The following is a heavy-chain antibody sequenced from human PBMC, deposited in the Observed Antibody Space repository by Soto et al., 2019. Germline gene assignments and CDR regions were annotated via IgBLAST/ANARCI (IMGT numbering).Heavy chain of an antibody. Sequence: SETLSLTCTVSGGSISSGDYYWSWIRQPPGKGLEWIGYIYYSGSTYYNPSLKSRVTISVDTSKNQFSLKLSSVTAADTAVYYCARAGGYDSSIDYWGQGTLVTVSS. CDR3: ARAGGYDSSIDY. CDR2: IYYSGST. CDR1: GGSISSGDYY. J-gene: IGHJ4*02. D-gene: IGHD5-12*01. V-gene: IGHV4-30-4*01.